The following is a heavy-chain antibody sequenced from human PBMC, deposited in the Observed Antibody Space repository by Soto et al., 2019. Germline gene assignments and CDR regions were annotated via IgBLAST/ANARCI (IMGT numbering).Heavy chain of an antibody. D-gene: IGHD6-13*01. CDR2: ISWNSGSI. V-gene: IGHV3-9*01. CDR1: GFTFDDYA. Sequence: GGSLRLSCASSGFTFDDYAMHWVRQAPGKGLEWVSGISWNSGSIGYADSVKGRFTISRDNAKNSLYLQMNSLRAEDTALYYCAKSKGEQQLVRVSCYFDYWGQGTLVTVSS. CDR3: AKSKGEQQLVRVSCYFDY. J-gene: IGHJ4*02.